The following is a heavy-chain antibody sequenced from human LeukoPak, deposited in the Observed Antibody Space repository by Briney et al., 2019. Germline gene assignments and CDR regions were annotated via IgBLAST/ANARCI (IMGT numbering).Heavy chain of an antibody. Sequence: TGGSLRLSCAASGFIFSNYGMHWVRQAPGKGLEWVAVIWYDGSNKYYADSVKGRLTISRDNSKNTLYLQMSSLRAEDTAVYYCARDLAMYYYDSSGCLDYWGQGTLVTVSS. D-gene: IGHD3-22*01. J-gene: IGHJ4*02. CDR1: GFIFSNYG. V-gene: IGHV3-33*01. CDR2: IWYDGSNK. CDR3: ARDLAMYYYDSSGCLDY.